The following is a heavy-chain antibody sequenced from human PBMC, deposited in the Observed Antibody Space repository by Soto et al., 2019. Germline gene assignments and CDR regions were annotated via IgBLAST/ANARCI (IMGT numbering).Heavy chain of an antibody. Sequence: EVQLVESGGGLVKPGGSLRLSCAASGFTFSIYSMNWVRQAPGKGLEWVSSISSRGSNIYYADSVKGRFTISRDNAKNSRYMQMNSLGAEDTAVYYCARGDVVDYYGMDVWGQGTTVTVPS. D-gene: IGHD2-21*01. J-gene: IGHJ6*02. V-gene: IGHV3-21*01. CDR1: GFTFSIYS. CDR3: ARGDVVDYYGMDV. CDR2: ISSRGSNI.